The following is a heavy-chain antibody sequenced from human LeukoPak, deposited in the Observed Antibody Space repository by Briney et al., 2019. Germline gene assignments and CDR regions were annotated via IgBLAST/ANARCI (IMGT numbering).Heavy chain of an antibody. D-gene: IGHD2/OR15-2a*01. V-gene: IGHV1-3*01. CDR2: INVVNGNT. CDR1: GYDFTSYA. CDR3: ARAPLTTYPR. J-gene: IGHJ4*02. Sequence: GASVKVSCKTSGYDFTSYAMHWVRQAPAQRLEWMGWINVVNGNTKLSQKFQERVIITSDTSASTTYMEMSSLRFDDTAMYYCARAPLTTYPRWGQGTLVTVSS.